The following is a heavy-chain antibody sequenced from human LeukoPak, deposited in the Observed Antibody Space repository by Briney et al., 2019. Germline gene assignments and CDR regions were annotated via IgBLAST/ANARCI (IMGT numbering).Heavy chain of an antibody. CDR1: EFSVGSNY. V-gene: IGHV3-23*01. Sequence: GGSLRLSCAASEFSVGSNYMTWVRQAPGKGLEWVSAISGIGGSTYYADSVKGRFTISRDNSKNTLYLQLNSLRAEDTAVYYCAKVGIIGTTEDYWGQGTLVTVSS. D-gene: IGHD1-7*01. J-gene: IGHJ4*02. CDR2: ISGIGGST. CDR3: AKVGIIGTTEDY.